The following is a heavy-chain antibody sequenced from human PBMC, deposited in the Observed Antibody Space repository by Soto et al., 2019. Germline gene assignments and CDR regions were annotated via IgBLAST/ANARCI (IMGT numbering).Heavy chain of an antibody. CDR1: GGTFSSDA. CDR2: ITPILGTV. V-gene: IGHV1-69*01. Sequence: QVQLVQSGAEVKKPGSSVNVSCKASGGTFSSDAISWVRQAPGQGLAWMGGITPILGTVDYAQDFKGRVTITADESTSTTYMELSRLRSEDTAVYYCARGGIEMAYFDYWGQGTLVTVSS. CDR3: ARGGIEMAYFDY. D-gene: IGHD3-10*01. J-gene: IGHJ4*02.